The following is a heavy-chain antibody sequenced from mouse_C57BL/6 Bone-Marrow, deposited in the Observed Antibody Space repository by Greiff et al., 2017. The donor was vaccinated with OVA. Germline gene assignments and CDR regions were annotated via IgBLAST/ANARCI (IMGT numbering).Heavy chain of an antibody. Sequence: VQLQQSGPELVKPGASVKISCKASGYTFTDYYMNWVKQSHGQSLEWIGDINPNNGGTSYNQKFKGKATLTVDKSSSTAYMELRSLTSEDSAVYYCARYWDVPFDYWGQGTTLTVSS. CDR3: ARYWDVPFDY. D-gene: IGHD4-1*01. V-gene: IGHV1-26*01. CDR1: GYTFTDYY. CDR2: INPNNGGT. J-gene: IGHJ2*01.